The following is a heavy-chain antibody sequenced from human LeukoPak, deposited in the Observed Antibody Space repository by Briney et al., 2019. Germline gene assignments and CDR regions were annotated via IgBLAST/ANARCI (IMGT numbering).Heavy chain of an antibody. CDR3: ARDLWELSPFDY. CDR2: ISGSGGST. Sequence: PGGSLRLSCAASGFTFSSYAMSWVRQAPGKGLEWVSAISGSGGSTYYADSVKGRFTISRDNAKNSLYLQMNSLRAEDTAVYYCARDLWELSPFDYWGQGTLVTVSS. J-gene: IGHJ4*02. V-gene: IGHV3-23*01. D-gene: IGHD1-26*01. CDR1: GFTFSSYA.